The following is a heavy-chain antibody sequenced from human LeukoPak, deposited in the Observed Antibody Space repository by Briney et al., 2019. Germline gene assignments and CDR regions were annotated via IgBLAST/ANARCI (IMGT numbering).Heavy chain of an antibody. CDR3: ARYKHHNYFDS. Sequence: ASVKVSCKTSGYIXSSYHITWVRQAPGQGLEWMGWITTYDGNTISAQNFQGRLTMTTDTATGTAYMELGSLRSDDTAVYYCARYKHHNYFDSWGQGTLVTVSS. D-gene: IGHD1-1*01. J-gene: IGHJ4*02. V-gene: IGHV1-18*01. CDR2: ITTYDGNT. CDR1: GYIXSSYH.